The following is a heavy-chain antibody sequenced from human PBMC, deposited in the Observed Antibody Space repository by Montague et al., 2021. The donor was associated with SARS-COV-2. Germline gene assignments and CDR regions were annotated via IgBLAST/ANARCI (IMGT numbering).Heavy chain of an antibody. CDR2: VYYSGNT. CDR1: TGSINNTNYD. CDR3: ARQSSYRDAFDV. J-gene: IGHJ3*01. V-gene: IGHV4-39*01. D-gene: IGHD3-16*02. Sequence: SETLSLTCTVSTGSINNTNYDWGWVRQPPGKGLEWIGSVYYSGNTYFNPSLKSRVVLSVDTSKNQFSLKLTSVTAADTAVYYCARQSSYRDAFDVWGQGTRVTVSS.